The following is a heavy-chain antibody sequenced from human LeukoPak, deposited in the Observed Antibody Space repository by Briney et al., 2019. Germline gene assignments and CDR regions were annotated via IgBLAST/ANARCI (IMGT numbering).Heavy chain of an antibody. CDR2: IRYDGSNK. CDR1: GYTFTSYG. Sequence: SCKASGYTFTSYGISWVRQAPGKGLEWVAFIRYDGSNKYYADSVKGRFTISRDNSKNTLYLQMNSLRAEDTAVYYCAKDREGWFDPWGQGTLVTVSS. CDR3: AKDREGWFDP. J-gene: IGHJ5*02. V-gene: IGHV3-30*02.